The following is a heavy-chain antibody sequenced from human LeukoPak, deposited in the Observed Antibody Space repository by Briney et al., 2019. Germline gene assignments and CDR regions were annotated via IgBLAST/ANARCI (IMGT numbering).Heavy chain of an antibody. J-gene: IGHJ5*02. V-gene: IGHV6-1*01. CDR2: TYYRSKWYN. D-gene: IGHD3-9*01. CDR1: GDSVSSNSAA. Sequence: SQTLSLTCAISGDSVSSNSAAWNWIRQSPSRGLEWLGRTYYRSKWYNDYAVSVKSRITINPDTSKNQFSLQLNSVTPEDTAAYYCARGGIFDWFPRSWFDPWGQGTLVTVSS. CDR3: ARGGIFDWFPRSWFDP.